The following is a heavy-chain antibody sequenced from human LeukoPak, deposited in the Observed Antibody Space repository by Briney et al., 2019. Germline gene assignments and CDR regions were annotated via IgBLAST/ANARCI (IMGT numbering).Heavy chain of an antibody. CDR3: ARSLRVRGIPDYMDV. J-gene: IGHJ6*03. V-gene: IGHV3-7*01. CDR1: GFTLSSYW. Sequence: QSGGSLRLSCATSGFTLSSYWMTWIRQAPGKGLEWVASINEDGSQKDYVDSLRGRFTVSRDNAKNSLFLHMNNLRAEDTAVYYCARSLRVRGIPDYMDVWGKGTTVTISS. CDR2: INEDGSQK. D-gene: IGHD3-10*01.